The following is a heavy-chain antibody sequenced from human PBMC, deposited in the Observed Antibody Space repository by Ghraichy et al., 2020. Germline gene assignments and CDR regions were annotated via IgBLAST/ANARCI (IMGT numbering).Heavy chain of an antibody. Sequence: SVKVSCKASGGTFSSYAISWVRQAPGQGLEWMGGIIPIFGTANYAQKFQGRVTITADKSTSTAYMELSSLRSEDTAVYYCARVAMVRGVPDAFDIWGQGTMVTVSS. CDR2: IIPIFGTA. CDR3: ARVAMVRGVPDAFDI. J-gene: IGHJ3*02. CDR1: GGTFSSYA. V-gene: IGHV1-69*06. D-gene: IGHD3-10*01.